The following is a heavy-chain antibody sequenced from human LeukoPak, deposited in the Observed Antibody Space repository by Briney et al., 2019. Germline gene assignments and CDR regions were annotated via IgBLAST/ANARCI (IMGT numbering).Heavy chain of an antibody. Sequence: GGSLRLSCADSGFTVSSNYMSWVRQAPGKGLEWVSVIYSGGSTYYADSVKGRFTISRDNSKNTLYLQMNSLRAEDTAVYYCARTCSGGSCYFDYWGQGTLVTVSS. V-gene: IGHV3-53*01. D-gene: IGHD2-15*01. CDR1: GFTVSSNY. J-gene: IGHJ4*02. CDR3: ARTCSGGSCYFDY. CDR2: IYSGGST.